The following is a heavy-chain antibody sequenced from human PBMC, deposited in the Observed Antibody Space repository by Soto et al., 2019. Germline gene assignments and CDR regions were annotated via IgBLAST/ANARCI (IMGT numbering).Heavy chain of an antibody. CDR1: GFTFSSYA. Sequence: GGSLRLSCAASGFTFSSYAMSWVRQAPGKGLEWVSAISGSGGSTYYADSVKGRFTISRDNSKNTLYLQMNSLRAEDTAVYYCAKGYVEGSSWYVSWFDPWGQGTLVTAPQ. V-gene: IGHV3-23*01. CDR2: ISGSGGST. J-gene: IGHJ5*02. CDR3: AKGYVEGSSWYVSWFDP. D-gene: IGHD6-13*01.